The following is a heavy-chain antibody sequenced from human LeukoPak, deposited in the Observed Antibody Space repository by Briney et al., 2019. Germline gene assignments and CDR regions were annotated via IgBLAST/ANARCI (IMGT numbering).Heavy chain of an antibody. J-gene: IGHJ4*02. CDR2: IYHSGST. CDR3: ARDQATRGDYYGSGSPAFFDY. V-gene: IGHV4-38-2*02. D-gene: IGHD3-10*01. CDR1: GYSISSGYY. Sequence: SETLSLTCTVSGYSISSGYYWGWIRQPPGKGLEWIGSIYHSGSTYYNPSLKSRVTISVDTSKNQFSLKLSSVTAADTAVYYCARDQATRGDYYGSGSPAFFDYWGQGSLVTVS.